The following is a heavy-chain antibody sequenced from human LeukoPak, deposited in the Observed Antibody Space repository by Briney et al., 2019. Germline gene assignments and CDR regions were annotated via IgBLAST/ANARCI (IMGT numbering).Heavy chain of an antibody. CDR2: ISSSTTFI. CDR1: GITLSNYG. J-gene: IGHJ4*02. CDR3: ARGEPGFGGLPTVLDN. V-gene: IGHV3-21*01. Sequence: GGSLRLSCAVSGITLSNYGMTWVRQAPGKGLEWVSSISSSTTFIDYADSVKGRFTISRDNAKDSLYLQMNSLRAEDTAVYYCARGEPGFGGLPTVLDNWGQGALVTVSS. D-gene: IGHD4-23*01.